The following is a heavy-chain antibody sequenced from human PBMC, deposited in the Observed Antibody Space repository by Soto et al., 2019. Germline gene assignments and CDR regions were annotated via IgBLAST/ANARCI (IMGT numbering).Heavy chain of an antibody. Sequence: QVQLVESGGGVVQPGRSLRLSCAASGFTFSSYAMHWVRQAPGKGLEWVAVISYDGSNKYYADSVKGRFTISRDNSKNTLYLQMSRLRAEDTAVYYCARDPYYYDSSGYPYYFDYWRQGTLVTVSS. J-gene: IGHJ4*02. D-gene: IGHD3-22*01. V-gene: IGHV3-30-3*01. CDR2: ISYDGSNK. CDR1: GFTFSSYA. CDR3: ARDPYYYDSSGYPYYFDY.